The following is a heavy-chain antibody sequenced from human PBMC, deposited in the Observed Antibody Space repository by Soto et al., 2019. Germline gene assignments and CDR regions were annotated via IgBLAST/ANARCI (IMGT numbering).Heavy chain of an antibody. Sequence: QVQLVESGGGVVQPGRSLRLSCAASGFTFSSYGMHWVRQAPGKGLEWVAVIWYDGSNKYYADSVKGRFTISRDNSKNTLYLQMNSLRAEDTAVYYCARGGRKSGSPWYFDYWGQGTLVSVSS. CDR3: ARGGRKSGSPWYFDY. CDR1: GFTFSSYG. J-gene: IGHJ4*02. D-gene: IGHD5-12*01. V-gene: IGHV3-33*01. CDR2: IWYDGSNK.